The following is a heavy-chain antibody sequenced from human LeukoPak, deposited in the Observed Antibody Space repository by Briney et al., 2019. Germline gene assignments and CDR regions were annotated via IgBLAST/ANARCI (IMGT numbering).Heavy chain of an antibody. CDR1: GGSISSSSYY. D-gene: IGHD6-13*01. Sequence: SETLSLTCTVSGGSISSSSYYWGWIRHPPGKGLELIGSIYYSGSTYYNPSLKSRVTISVDTSKNQFSLKLSSVTAADTAVYYCASQQLVVGYWGQGTLVTVSS. J-gene: IGHJ4*02. V-gene: IGHV4-39*01. CDR2: IYYSGST. CDR3: ASQQLVVGY.